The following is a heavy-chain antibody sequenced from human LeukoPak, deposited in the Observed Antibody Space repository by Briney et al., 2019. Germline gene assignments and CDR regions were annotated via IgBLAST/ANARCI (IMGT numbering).Heavy chain of an antibody. D-gene: IGHD2-15*01. V-gene: IGHV3-21*04. CDR3: ARVLRYCSGGNCYSGGLGYMDV. J-gene: IGHJ6*03. CDR1: GFTFSSYS. CDR2: ISSSSSYI. Sequence: PGGSLRLSCAASGFTFSSYSMNWVRQAPGKGLEWVSSISSSSSYIYYADSVKGRFTISRDNAKNSLYLQMNSLRAEDTAVYYCARVLRYCSGGNCYSGGLGYMDVWGKGPRSPSP.